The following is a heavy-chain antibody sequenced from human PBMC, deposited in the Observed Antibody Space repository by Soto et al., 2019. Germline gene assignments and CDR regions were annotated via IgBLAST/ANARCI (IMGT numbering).Heavy chain of an antibody. V-gene: IGHV1-46*01. J-gene: IGHJ4*02. CDR1: GYTFTSYY. CDR2: INPSGGNT. CDR3: ARDLQADY. Sequence: ASVKVSCKASGYTFTSYYMHWVRQAPGQGLEWMGRINPSGGNTKYSQKFQGRVTITRDTSASTAYMELSSLRSEDTAVYYCARDLQADYWGQGTLVTVSS.